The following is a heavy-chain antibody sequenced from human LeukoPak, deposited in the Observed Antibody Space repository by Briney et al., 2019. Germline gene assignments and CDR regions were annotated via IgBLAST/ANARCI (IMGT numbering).Heavy chain of an antibody. Sequence: SETLSLTCTVSGGSISSSSYYWGWIRQPPGKGLEWIGSIYYSGSTYYNPSLKSRVTISVDTSKNQFSLKLSSVTAADTAVYYCARAPRAGSYNSFFDYWGQGTLVTVSS. CDR3: ARAPRAGSYNSFFDY. J-gene: IGHJ4*02. D-gene: IGHD3-10*01. CDR1: GGSISSSSYY. V-gene: IGHV4-39*07. CDR2: IYYSGST.